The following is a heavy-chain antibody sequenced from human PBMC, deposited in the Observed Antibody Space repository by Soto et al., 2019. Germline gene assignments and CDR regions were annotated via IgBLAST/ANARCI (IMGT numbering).Heavy chain of an antibody. V-gene: IGHV3-30*18. CDR1: GFTFSDYA. D-gene: IGHD6-19*01. Sequence: VQLVESGGGVVQPGRSLRLSCAASGFTFSDYAMQWVRQAPGKGLEWVAVVSHDGRNTHYADSVKGRFTISRDSSKNTVALEMTSLRAEDTAVYYCAKGGRQWLVTSDFNYWGQGALVTVSS. CDR2: VSHDGRNT. CDR3: AKGGRQWLVTSDFNY. J-gene: IGHJ4*02.